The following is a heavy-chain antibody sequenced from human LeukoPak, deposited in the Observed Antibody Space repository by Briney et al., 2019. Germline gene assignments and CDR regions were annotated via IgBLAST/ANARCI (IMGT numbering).Heavy chain of an antibody. Sequence: GGSLRLSCAASGFTFSSYWMHWVRQAPGKGLVWVSRINSDGSSITYADSVKGRFTIARDNAKNTLYLQMNSLRVEDTAVYYCAREGRVSGYDFDCWGQGTLVTVSS. V-gene: IGHV3-74*03. CDR3: AREGRVSGYDFDC. CDR2: INSDGSSI. D-gene: IGHD5-12*01. J-gene: IGHJ4*02. CDR1: GFTFSSYW.